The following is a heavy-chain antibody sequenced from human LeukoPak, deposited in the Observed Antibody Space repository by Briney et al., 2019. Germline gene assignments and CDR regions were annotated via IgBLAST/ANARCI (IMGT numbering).Heavy chain of an antibody. CDR2: IIPIFGTA. D-gene: IGHD1-26*01. Sequence: GASVKVSCKASGGTFSSYAIGWVRQAPGQGLEWMGGIIPIFGTANYAQKFQGRVTITADESTSTAYMELSSLRSEDTAVYYCARSEGELLYEAAFDYWGQGTLVTVSS. CDR1: GGTFSSYA. V-gene: IGHV1-69*13. J-gene: IGHJ4*02. CDR3: ARSEGELLYEAAFDY.